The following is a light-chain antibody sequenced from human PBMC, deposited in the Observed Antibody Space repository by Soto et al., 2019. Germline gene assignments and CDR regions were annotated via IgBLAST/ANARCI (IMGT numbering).Light chain of an antibody. V-gene: IGLV4-69*01. J-gene: IGLJ2*01. CDR3: QTWGTGIQV. CDR1: SGHSSYA. Sequence: QPVLTQSPSASASLAASVKLTCTLSSGHSSYAIAWHQQQPEKGPRYLMKLNSDGSHSKGDGIPDRFSGSSSGAERYLTISSLQSEDEADYYCQTWGTGIQVFGGGTKVTVL. CDR2: LNSDGSH.